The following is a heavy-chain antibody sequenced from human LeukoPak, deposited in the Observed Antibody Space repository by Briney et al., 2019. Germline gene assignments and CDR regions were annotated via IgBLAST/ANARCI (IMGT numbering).Heavy chain of an antibody. CDR2: ISGSGGST. V-gene: IGHV3-23*01. J-gene: IGHJ4*02. Sequence: GGSLRLSCAASGFTFSSYAMSWVRQAPGKGLEWVSAISGSGGSTYYADSVKGRFTISRDNSKNTLYLQMNSLRAEDTAVYYCTPLAAAGTMVYWSQGTLVTVSP. D-gene: IGHD6-13*01. CDR1: GFTFSSYA. CDR3: TPLAAAGTMVY.